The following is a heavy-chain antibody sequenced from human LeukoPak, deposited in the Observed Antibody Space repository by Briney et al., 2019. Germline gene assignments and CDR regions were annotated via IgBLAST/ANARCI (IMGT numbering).Heavy chain of an antibody. J-gene: IGHJ4*02. D-gene: IGHD3-10*01. CDR3: ARDSIYGSGSWYFDY. V-gene: IGHV3-23*01. CDR1: GFTFSSYA. Sequence: TGGSLRLSCAASGFTFSSYAMSWVRQAPGKGLEWVSAISGSGGSTYYADSVKGRFTISRDNSKNTLYLQMNSLRAEDTAVYYCARDSIYGSGSWYFDYWGQGTLVTVSS. CDR2: ISGSGGST.